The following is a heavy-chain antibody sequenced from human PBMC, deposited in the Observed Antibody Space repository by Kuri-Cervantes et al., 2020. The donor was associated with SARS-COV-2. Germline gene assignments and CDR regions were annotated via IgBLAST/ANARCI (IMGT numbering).Heavy chain of an antibody. D-gene: IGHD5-24*01. V-gene: IGHV3-21*04. Sequence: GGSLRLSCAASGFTFSSYSMNWVRQAPGKGLEWVSSISSSSSYIYYADSVKGRFTISRDDSKNTVYLQMNSLTAEDTAVYYCAKDEEMATIFGAFDMWDQGTMVTVSS. CDR3: AKDEEMATIFGAFDM. CDR2: ISSSSSYI. CDR1: GFTFSSYS. J-gene: IGHJ3*02.